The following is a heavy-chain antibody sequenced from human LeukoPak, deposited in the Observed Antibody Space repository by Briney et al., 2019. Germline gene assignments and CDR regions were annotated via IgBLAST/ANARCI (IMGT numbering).Heavy chain of an antibody. D-gene: IGHD4-23*01. CDR1: GYTFSGWY. CDR2: INPYSGDT. V-gene: IGHV1-2*02. J-gene: IGHJ4*02. CDR3: ATDIGGLFASPGY. Sequence: VASVKVSCKTSGYTFSGWYMHWVRQAPGQGFEWMGWINPYSGDTNYAQKFKDRVTMTRDTSISTAYMELSDLRSGDAAVYYCATDIGGLFASPGYWGQGTLVTVSS.